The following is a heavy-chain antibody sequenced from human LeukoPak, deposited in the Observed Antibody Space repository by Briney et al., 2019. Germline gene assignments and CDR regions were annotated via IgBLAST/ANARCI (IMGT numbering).Heavy chain of an antibody. CDR2: IYTSGST. J-gene: IGHJ4*02. V-gene: IGHV4-4*07. CDR3: ARLDEHYFDY. CDR1: GGSISGYY. Sequence: SETLCLTCTVSGGSISGYYWSWIRQPAGKGLEWIGRIYTSGSTNYSPSLKSRVTMSVDTSKNQFSLKLSSVTAADTAVYYCARLDEHYFDYWGQGTLVTVSS.